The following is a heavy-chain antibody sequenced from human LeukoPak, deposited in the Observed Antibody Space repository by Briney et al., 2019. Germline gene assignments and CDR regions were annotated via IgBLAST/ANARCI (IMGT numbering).Heavy chain of an antibody. CDR2: INAGNGNT. D-gene: IGHD2-2*02. Sequence: GASVKVSCKASGYTFTSYAMHWVRQAPGQRLEWMGWINAGNGNTKYSQKFQGRVTITADESTSTAYMELSSLRSEDTAVYYCARPEHGCSSTSCYRDYYYYYGMDVWGQGTTVTVSS. J-gene: IGHJ6*02. V-gene: IGHV1-3*01. CDR1: GYTFTSYA. CDR3: ARPEHGCSSTSCYRDYYYYYGMDV.